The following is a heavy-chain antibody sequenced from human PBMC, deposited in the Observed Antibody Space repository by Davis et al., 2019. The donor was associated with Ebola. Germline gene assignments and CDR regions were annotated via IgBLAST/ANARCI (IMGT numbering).Heavy chain of an antibody. Sequence: SETLSLTCIVSGGSISRNSYYWGWIRQPPGKGLEWIGEINHSGSTNYNPSLKSRVTISVDTSKNQFSLKLSSVTAADTAVYYCARGRRYSYGPPRYWGQGTLVTVSS. J-gene: IGHJ4*02. CDR3: ARGRRYSYGPPRY. D-gene: IGHD5-18*01. V-gene: IGHV4-39*07. CDR1: GGSISRNSYY. CDR2: INHSGST.